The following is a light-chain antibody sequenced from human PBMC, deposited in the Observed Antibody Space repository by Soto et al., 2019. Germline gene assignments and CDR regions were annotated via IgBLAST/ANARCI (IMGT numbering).Light chain of an antibody. CDR1: QAVNTR. CDR2: LAS. V-gene: IGKV3-11*01. Sequence: EIVLTQSPATLSSFPGDRVTLSCRASQAVNTRLAWYQHKPGQAPRLLIYLASNRAAGVPARFSGSGSGTDFTLTISDVEPEDFAVYYCHQRQSWPRTLGQGNKVDIK. CDR3: HQRQSWPRT. J-gene: IGKJ1*01.